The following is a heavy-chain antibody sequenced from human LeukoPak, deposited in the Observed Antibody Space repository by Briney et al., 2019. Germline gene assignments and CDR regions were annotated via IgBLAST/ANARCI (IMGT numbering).Heavy chain of an antibody. D-gene: IGHD6-13*01. V-gene: IGHV4-59*01. Sequence: SETLSLTCTVSGGSISSYYWSWIRQPPGKGLEWIGYIYYSGSTNYNPSLKSRVTISVDTSKNQFSLKLSSVTAADTAVYYCARGGYSSSWYGGRWYYGMDVWGQGNPGHRLL. CDR3: ARGGYSSSWYGGRWYYGMDV. J-gene: IGHJ6*02. CDR2: IYYSGST. CDR1: GGSISSYY.